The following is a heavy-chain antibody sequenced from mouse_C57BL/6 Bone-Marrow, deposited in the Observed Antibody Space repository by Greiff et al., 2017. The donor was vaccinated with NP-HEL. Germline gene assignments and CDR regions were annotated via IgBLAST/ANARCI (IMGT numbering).Heavy chain of an antibody. Sequence: EVQRVESGGGLVKPGGSLKLSCAASGFTFSDYGMHWVRQAPEKGLEWVAYISSGSSTIYYADTVKGRFTISRDNAKNTLFLQMTSLRSEDTAMYYCARRYRGLYYYAMDYWSQGTSVTVSS. V-gene: IGHV5-17*01. CDR3: ARRYRGLYYYAMDY. CDR2: ISSGSSTI. D-gene: IGHD2-12*01. CDR1: GFTFSDYG. J-gene: IGHJ4*01.